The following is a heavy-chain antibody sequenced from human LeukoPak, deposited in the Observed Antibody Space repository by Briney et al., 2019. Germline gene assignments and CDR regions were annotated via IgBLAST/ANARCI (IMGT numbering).Heavy chain of an antibody. Sequence: PSETLSLTCTVSGGSISSYYWSWIRQPAGKGLEWIGRIYTSGSTNYNPSLKSRVTISVDTSKNQFSLKLSSVTAADTAVYYCARRRWEPPDSYYYYMDVWGKGTTVTVSS. J-gene: IGHJ6*03. CDR1: GGSISSYY. D-gene: IGHD1-26*01. V-gene: IGHV4-4*07. CDR2: IYTSGST. CDR3: ARRRWEPPDSYYYYMDV.